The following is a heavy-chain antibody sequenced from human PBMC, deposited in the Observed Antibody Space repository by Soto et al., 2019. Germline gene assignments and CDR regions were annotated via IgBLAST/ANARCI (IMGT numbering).Heavy chain of an antibody. J-gene: IGHJ3*02. V-gene: IGHV3-49*03. CDR3: TRLHLRGALEAFDI. Sequence: PGGSLRLSCTASGFTFGDYAMSWFRQAPGKGLEWVGFIRSKAYGGTTEYAASVKGRFTISRDDSKSIAYLQMNSLKTEDTAVYYCTRLHLRGALEAFDIRGKGTMVTVS. CDR2: IRSKAYGGTT. CDR1: GFTFGDYA.